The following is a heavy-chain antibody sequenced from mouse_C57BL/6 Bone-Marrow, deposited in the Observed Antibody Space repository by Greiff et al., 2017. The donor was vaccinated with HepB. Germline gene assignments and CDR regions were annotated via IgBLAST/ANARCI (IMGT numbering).Heavy chain of an antibody. V-gene: IGHV5-6*01. Sequence: EVQVVESGGDLVKPGGSLKLSCAASGFTFSSYGMSWVRQTPDKRLEWVATISSGGSYTYYPDSVKGRFTISRDNAKNTLYLQMSSLKSEDTAMYYCARQLDYYGSSYVGAMDYWGQGTSVTVSS. CDR3: ARQLDYYGSSYVGAMDY. CDR2: ISSGGSYT. CDR1: GFTFSSYG. D-gene: IGHD1-1*01. J-gene: IGHJ4*01.